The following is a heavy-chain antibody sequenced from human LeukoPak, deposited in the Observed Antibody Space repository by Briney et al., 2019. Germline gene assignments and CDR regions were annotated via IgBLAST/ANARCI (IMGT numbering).Heavy chain of an antibody. CDR1: GGTFSSYA. D-gene: IGHD2-2*03. CDR3: ARDRLDIVPSGYYYYYYMDV. CDR2: IIPIFGTA. V-gene: IGHV1-69*05. J-gene: IGHJ6*03. Sequence: SVKVSCKAPGGTFSSYAISWVRQAPGQGLEWMGGIIPIFGTANYAQKFQGRVTITTDESTSTAYMELSSLRSEDTAVYYCARDRLDIVPSGYYYYYYMDVWGKGTTVTVSS.